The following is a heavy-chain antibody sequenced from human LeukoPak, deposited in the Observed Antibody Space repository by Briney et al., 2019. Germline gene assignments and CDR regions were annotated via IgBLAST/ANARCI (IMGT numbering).Heavy chain of an antibody. V-gene: IGHV3-53*01. Sequence: PGGSLRLSCAASGFTVSSNYMSWVRQAPGKGLEWVSVIYSGGSTYYADSVKGRFTISRDNSKNTLYLQMNSLRAEDTAVYYCAKDIGVSGSRYFDFWGQGTLVTVSS. D-gene: IGHD6-19*01. CDR2: IYSGGST. J-gene: IGHJ4*02. CDR3: AKDIGVSGSRYFDF. CDR1: GFTVSSNY.